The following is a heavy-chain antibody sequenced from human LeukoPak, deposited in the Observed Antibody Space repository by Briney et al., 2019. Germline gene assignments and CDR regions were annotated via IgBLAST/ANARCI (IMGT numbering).Heavy chain of an antibody. V-gene: IGHV4-59*01. CDR3: ARYIVSYPHDAFDI. J-gene: IGHJ3*02. D-gene: IGHD1-26*01. CDR2: IYYSGST. Sequence: SETLSLTCTVSGGSISSYYWSWIRQPPGKGLEWIGYIYYSGSTSYNPSLKSRVTISVDTSKKQFSLKLSSVTAADTAFYYCARYIVSYPHDAFDIWGQGTMVSVSS. CDR1: GGSISSYY.